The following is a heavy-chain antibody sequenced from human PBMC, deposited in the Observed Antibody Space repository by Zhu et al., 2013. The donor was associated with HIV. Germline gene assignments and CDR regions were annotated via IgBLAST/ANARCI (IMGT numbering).Heavy chain of an antibody. CDR3: ARRASGAASGSLDS. CDR1: GFAFSKYA. CDR2: ISSGGGSS. D-gene: IGHD2-15*01. V-gene: IGHV3-23*01. J-gene: IGHJ4*02. Sequence: VQLLESGGGLVQPGGSLRLSCAVSGFAFSKYAMSWVRQAPGKALEWVSTISSGGGSSHYGDSVKGRFTISRDNSNNTLFMLLSALGVDDTAVYYCARRASGAASGSLDSWGQGILVAVSS.